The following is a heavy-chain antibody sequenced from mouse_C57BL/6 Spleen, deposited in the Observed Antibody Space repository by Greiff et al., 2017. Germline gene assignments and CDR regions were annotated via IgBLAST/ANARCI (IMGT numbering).Heavy chain of an antibody. V-gene: IGHV7-3*01. J-gene: IGHJ3*01. CDR1: GFTFTDYY. CDR3: AGHYDYGAWFAY. Sequence: EVMLVESGGGLVQPGGSLSLSCAASGFTFTDYYMSWVRQPPGKALEWLGFIRNKANGYTTEYSASVKGRFPISRDNSQSILYLQMNALRAEDSATYYCAGHYDYGAWFAYWGQGTLVTVSA. D-gene: IGHD2-4*01. CDR2: IRNKANGYTT.